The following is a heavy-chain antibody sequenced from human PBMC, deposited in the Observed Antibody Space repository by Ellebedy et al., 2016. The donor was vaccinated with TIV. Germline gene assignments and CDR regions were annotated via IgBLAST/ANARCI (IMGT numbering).Heavy chain of an antibody. J-gene: IGHJ5*02. V-gene: IGHV4-38-2*02. CDR3: ARDPALPRGRFDP. CDR1: GFSISSAYY. Sequence: MPSETLSLTCNVSGFSISSAYYWGWIRQRPGKGLEWVGTIYQSGSTYYNPSLKSRVTISLHTSQNQFSLKLTSVTAADTAVYYCARDPALPRGRFDPWGQGTLVTVSS. CDR2: IYQSGST.